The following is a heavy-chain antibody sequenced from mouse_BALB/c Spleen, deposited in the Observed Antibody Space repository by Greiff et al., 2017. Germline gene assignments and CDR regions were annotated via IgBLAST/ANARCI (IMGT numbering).Heavy chain of an antibody. V-gene: IGHV1-14*01. CDR3: ARSGDGYSYAMDY. Sequence: EVQLQQSGPELVKPGASVKMSCKASGYTFTSYVMHWVKQKPGQGLEWIGYINPYNDGTKYNEKFKGKATLTSDKSSSTAYMELSSLTSEDSAVYCCARSGDGYSYAMDYWGQGTSVTVSS. CDR1: GYTFTSYV. CDR2: INPYNDGT. D-gene: IGHD2-3*01. J-gene: IGHJ4*01.